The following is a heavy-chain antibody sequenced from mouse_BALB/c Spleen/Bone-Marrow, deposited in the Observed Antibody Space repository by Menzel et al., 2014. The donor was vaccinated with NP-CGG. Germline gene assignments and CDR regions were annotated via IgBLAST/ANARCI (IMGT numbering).Heavy chain of an antibody. CDR3: AREDGNHVGFAY. CDR2: ILPGSGST. CDR1: GYTFSSYW. J-gene: IGHJ3*01. D-gene: IGHD2-1*01. V-gene: IGHV1-9*01. Sequence: VQLVESGAELMKPGASVKISCKATGYTFSSYWIEWVKQRPGHGLEWIGEILPGSGSTNYNEKFKGKATFTADTSSNTAYMQLSSLTSKDSAVYYCAREDGNHVGFAYWGQGTLVTVSA.